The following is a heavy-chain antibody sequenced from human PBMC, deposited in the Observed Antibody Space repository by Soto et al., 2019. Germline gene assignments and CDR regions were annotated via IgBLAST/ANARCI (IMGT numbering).Heavy chain of an antibody. CDR3: ARVGSSGWSPDY. J-gene: IGHJ4*02. V-gene: IGHV4-59*11. D-gene: IGHD6-19*01. CDR1: GGSISGHY. Sequence: PSETLSLTCTVSGGSISGHYWTWIRKSPGKGLEWIGYIFYSGSTNYNPSLKSRVTISVDTSKNQFSLKLSSVTAADTAVYYCARVGSSGWSPDYWGQGTLVTAPQ. CDR2: IFYSGST.